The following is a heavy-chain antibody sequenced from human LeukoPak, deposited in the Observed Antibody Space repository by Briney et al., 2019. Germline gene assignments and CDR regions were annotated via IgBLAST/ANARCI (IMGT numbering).Heavy chain of an antibody. CDR2: IYYSGST. J-gene: IGHJ6*03. CDR3: ARAGIAAAGTWDYYYMDV. Sequence: PSEALSLTCTVSGGSISSSSYYWGWIRQPPGKGLEWIGSIYYSGSTYYNPSLKSRVAISVDTSKNQFSLKLSSVTAADTAVYYCARAGIAAAGTWDYYYMDVWGKGTTVTVSS. D-gene: IGHD6-13*01. CDR1: GGSISSSSYY. V-gene: IGHV4-39*07.